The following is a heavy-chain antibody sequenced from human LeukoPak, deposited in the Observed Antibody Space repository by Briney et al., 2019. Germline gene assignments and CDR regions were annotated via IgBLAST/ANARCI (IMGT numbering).Heavy chain of an antibody. Sequence: SETLSLTCTVSGGSISSYYWSWIRQPPGKGLEWIGYIYYSGSTNYNSSLKSRVTISVDTSKNQFSLKLSSVTAADTAVYYCAREGGYYDSSGYYHPGFDYWGQGTLVTVSS. CDR1: GGSISSYY. V-gene: IGHV4-59*01. CDR2: IYYSGST. D-gene: IGHD3-22*01. CDR3: AREGGYYDSSGYYHPGFDY. J-gene: IGHJ4*02.